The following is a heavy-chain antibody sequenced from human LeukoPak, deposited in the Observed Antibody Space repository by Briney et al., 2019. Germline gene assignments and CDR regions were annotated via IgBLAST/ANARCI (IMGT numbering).Heavy chain of an antibody. Sequence: GGSLRLSCAASGFTFNDYWMSWIRQAPGRGLEWVVNINQDGSENYYVDSMKGRFTITRDSAKNTLYLQMNSLRAEDTAVYYCARGTGNYYGYWGQGTLVTVSS. CDR3: ARGTGNYYGY. CDR1: GFTFNDYW. J-gene: IGHJ4*02. V-gene: IGHV3-7*01. CDR2: INQDGSEN. D-gene: IGHD3/OR15-3a*01.